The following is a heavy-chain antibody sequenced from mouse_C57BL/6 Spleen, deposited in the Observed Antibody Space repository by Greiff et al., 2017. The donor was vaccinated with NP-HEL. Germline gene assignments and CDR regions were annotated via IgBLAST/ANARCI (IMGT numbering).Heavy chain of an antibody. CDR2: IYPGRGST. Sequence: VQLQQSGAELVKPGASVKMSCKASGYTFTSYWITWVKQRPGHGLEWIGDIYPGRGSTNYNEQFTSKATLTVDTSSSTAYMQLSSLTSEDSAVYYWSSYGSSLWYFEVWGTGTTVTVSS. J-gene: IGHJ1*03. CDR3: SSYGSSLWYFEV. V-gene: IGHV1-55*01. D-gene: IGHD1-1*01. CDR1: GYTFTSYW.